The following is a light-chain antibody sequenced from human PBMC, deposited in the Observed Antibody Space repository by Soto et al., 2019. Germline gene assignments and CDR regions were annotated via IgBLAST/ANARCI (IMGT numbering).Light chain of an antibody. Sequence: QSVLTQPPSASGTPGQRVTISCSGSSSNVGGNPVNWYQHVPTTAPKLLIYTNTQRPSGVPDRFSGSKSGTSASLAITGLQAEDEADYYCQSYDSSLSGVVFGGGTKLTVL. CDR3: QSYDSSLSGVV. J-gene: IGLJ2*01. CDR2: TNT. CDR1: SSNVGGNP. V-gene: IGLV1-44*01.